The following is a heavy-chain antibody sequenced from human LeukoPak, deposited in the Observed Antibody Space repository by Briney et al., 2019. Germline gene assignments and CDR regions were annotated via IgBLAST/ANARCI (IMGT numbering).Heavy chain of an antibody. J-gene: IGHJ4*02. CDR2: ISGSGGST. V-gene: IGHV3-23*01. CDR1: GFTFSTYG. D-gene: IGHD3-3*01. Sequence: GGSLRLSCEASGFTFSTYGMHWVRQAPGKGLEWVSAISGSGGSTYYADSVKGRFTISRDNSKNTLYLQMNSLRAEDTAVYYCAKEQGELRFLEWPIDYWGQGTLVTVSS. CDR3: AKEQGELRFLEWPIDY.